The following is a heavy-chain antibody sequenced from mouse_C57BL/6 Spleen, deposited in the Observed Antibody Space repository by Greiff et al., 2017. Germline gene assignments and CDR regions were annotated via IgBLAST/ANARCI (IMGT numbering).Heavy chain of an antibody. CDR3: ASGYYGKKYYFDY. CDR1: GYSFTDYN. V-gene: IGHV1-39*01. J-gene: IGHJ2*01. D-gene: IGHD2-1*01. CDR2: ISPNYGTT. Sequence: QLQESGPELVKPGASVKISCKASGYSFTDYNMNWVKQSNGKSLEWIGVISPNYGTTSYNQKFKGKATLTVDQSSSTAYMQLNSLTSEDSAVYYCASGYYGKKYYFDYWGQGTTLTVSS.